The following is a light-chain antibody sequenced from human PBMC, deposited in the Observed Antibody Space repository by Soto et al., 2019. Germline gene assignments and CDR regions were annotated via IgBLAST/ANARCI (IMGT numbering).Light chain of an antibody. V-gene: IGKV1-39*01. CDR2: AAS. Sequence: DIQMTQSPSSLSASVGDRVTITCRASQSISSYLNWYQQKPGKAPKVLIYAASSLQSGVPSRFSGSGSWTAFTLTISSLQPEDFANYYCQQTYSTPPITFGQGTRLEIK. J-gene: IGKJ5*01. CDR3: QQTYSTPPIT. CDR1: QSISSY.